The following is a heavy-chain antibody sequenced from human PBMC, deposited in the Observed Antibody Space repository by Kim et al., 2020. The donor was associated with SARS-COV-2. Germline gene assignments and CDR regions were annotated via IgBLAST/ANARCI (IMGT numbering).Heavy chain of an antibody. CDR1: GFTFSSYA. Sequence: GGSLRLSCAASGFTFSSYAMSWVRQAPGKGLEWVSAISGSGGSTYYADSVKGRFTISRDNSKNTLYLQMNSLRAEDTAVYYCAKDSFIAAAGIDPGRYNWFDPWGQGTLVTVSS. D-gene: IGHD6-13*01. V-gene: IGHV3-23*01. CDR3: AKDSFIAAAGIDPGRYNWFDP. J-gene: IGHJ5*02. CDR2: ISGSGGST.